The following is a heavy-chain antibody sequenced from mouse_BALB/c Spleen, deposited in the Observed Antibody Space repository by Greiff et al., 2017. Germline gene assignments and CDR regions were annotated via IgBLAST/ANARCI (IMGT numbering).Heavy chain of an antibody. CDR3: ATDYRDGYYYAMDY. J-gene: IGHJ4*01. V-gene: IGHV1S34*01. CDR2: ISCYNGAT. Sequence: LVKTGASVKISCKASGYSFTGYYMHWVKQSHGKSLEWIGYISCYNGATSYNQKFKGKATFTVDTSSSTAYMQFNSLTSEDSAVYYCATDYRDGYYYAMDYWGQGTSVTVSS. CDR1: GYSFTGYY. D-gene: IGHD3-3*01.